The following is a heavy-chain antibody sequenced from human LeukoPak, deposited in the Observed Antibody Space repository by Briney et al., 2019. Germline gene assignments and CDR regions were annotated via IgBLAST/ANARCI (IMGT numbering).Heavy chain of an antibody. CDR2: INIDERIT. V-gene: IGHV3-74*01. CDR1: GFTLSDYG. Sequence: GGSLRLSCTVSGFTLSDYGMNWVRQAPGKGLVWVSYINIDERITGYADSVKGRFTISRDNAKNTLYLQMNSLRVEDTAIYYCFREGGDWGQGTLVTVSS. J-gene: IGHJ4*02. D-gene: IGHD3-10*01. CDR3: FREGGD.